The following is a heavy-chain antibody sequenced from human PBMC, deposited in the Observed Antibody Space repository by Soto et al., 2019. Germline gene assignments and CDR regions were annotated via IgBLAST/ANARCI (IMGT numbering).Heavy chain of an antibody. CDR3: ARAGGVLATVTYFDY. D-gene: IGHD4-17*01. Sequence: QVQLVQSGAEVKKPGASVKVSCKASGYTFTSYGISWVRQAPGQGLEWMGWISAYNGNTNYAQKLQGRDTMTTDTSTSTAYIYQRSLRSDATAVYYGARAGGVLATVTYFDYWGQGTLVTFSS. V-gene: IGHV1-18*01. CDR1: GYTFTSYG. J-gene: IGHJ4*02. CDR2: ISAYNGNT.